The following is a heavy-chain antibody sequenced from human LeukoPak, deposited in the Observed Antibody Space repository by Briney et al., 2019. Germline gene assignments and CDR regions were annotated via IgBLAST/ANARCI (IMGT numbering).Heavy chain of an antibody. D-gene: IGHD1-26*01. CDR2: IWYDGGTK. CDR3: ARDVGSGTYYRGYFDY. V-gene: IGHV3-33*01. Sequence: GRSLRLSCAASGFSFSSSGMHWVRQAPGKGLEWVALIWYDGGTKYYADSVKGRFTISRDNSKNTLYLQMNSLRGEDTALYYCARDVGSGTYYRGYFDYWGQGTLVTVST. CDR1: GFSFSSSG. J-gene: IGHJ4*02.